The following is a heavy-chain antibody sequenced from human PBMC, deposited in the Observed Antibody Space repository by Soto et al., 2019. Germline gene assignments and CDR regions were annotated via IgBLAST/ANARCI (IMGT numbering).Heavy chain of an antibody. CDR2: IIPIFGTA. J-gene: IGHJ4*02. D-gene: IGHD6-6*01. CDR3: ARDWDSSSPTDY. CDR1: GGTFSSYA. V-gene: IGHV1-69*13. Sequence: SVKVSCKASGGTFSSYAISWVRQAPGQGLEWMGGIIPIFGTANYAQKFQGRVTITADESTSTAYMELSSLRSEETAVYYCARDWDSSSPTDYWGQGTLVTVSS.